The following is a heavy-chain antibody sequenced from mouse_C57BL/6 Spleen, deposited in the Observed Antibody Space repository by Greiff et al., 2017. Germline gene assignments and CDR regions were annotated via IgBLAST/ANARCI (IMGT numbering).Heavy chain of an antibody. V-gene: IGHV1-61*01. CDR1: GYTFTSYW. J-gene: IGHJ4*01. Sequence: QVQLQQPGAELVRPGSSVKLSCKASGYTFTSYWMDWVKQRPGQGLEWIGNIYPSDSETHYNQKFKDKATLTVDKSSSTAYMQLSSLTSEDSAVYYCARHEPYYAMDYWGQGTSVTVSS. CDR3: ARHEPYYAMDY. CDR2: IYPSDSET.